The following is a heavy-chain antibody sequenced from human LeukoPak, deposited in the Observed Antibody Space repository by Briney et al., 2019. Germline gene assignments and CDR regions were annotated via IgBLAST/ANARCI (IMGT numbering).Heavy chain of an antibody. D-gene: IGHD3-3*01. Sequence: PGGSLRLSCAASGFTFSSYAMSWVRQAPGKGLEWVSAISGSGGSTYYADSVKGRFTISRDNSKNTLYLQMNSLRAEDTAVYYCAKIAGITIFGVVTPAQDSYFDYWGQGTLVTVSS. CDR2: ISGSGGST. CDR1: GFTFSSYA. J-gene: IGHJ4*02. V-gene: IGHV3-23*01. CDR3: AKIAGITIFGVVTPAQDSYFDY.